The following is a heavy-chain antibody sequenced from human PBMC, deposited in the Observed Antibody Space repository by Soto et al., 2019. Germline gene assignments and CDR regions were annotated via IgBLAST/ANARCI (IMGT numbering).Heavy chain of an antibody. D-gene: IGHD6-6*01. Sequence: QVELVQSGAEVKKPGASVKVSCKASGFTLTDYYIHWVRQAPGQGLEWMGWINLKSGGTNYAQKFQDRVTMTRDTSKSTAYMDLSNLRSDDMAVYYCARSSRQLVASSWLDPWGQGTLVSVSS. V-gene: IGHV1-2*02. CDR3: ARSSRQLVASSWLDP. J-gene: IGHJ5*02. CDR2: INLKSGGT. CDR1: GFTLTDYY.